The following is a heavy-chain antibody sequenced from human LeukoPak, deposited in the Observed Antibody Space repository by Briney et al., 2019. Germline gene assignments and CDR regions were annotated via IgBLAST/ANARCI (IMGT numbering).Heavy chain of an antibody. D-gene: IGHD6-13*01. Sequence: SETLSLTCTVSGGSISSSSYYWGWIRQPPGKGLEWIGSIYYSGSTYYNPSLKGRVTISVDTSKNQFSLRLSSVTAADTAVYYCARASQRLVPPFDYWGQGTLVTVSS. J-gene: IGHJ4*02. CDR1: GGSISSSSYY. V-gene: IGHV4-39*07. CDR3: ARASQRLVPPFDY. CDR2: IYYSGST.